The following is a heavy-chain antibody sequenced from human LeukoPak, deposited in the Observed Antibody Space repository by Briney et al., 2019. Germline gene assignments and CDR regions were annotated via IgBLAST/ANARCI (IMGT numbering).Heavy chain of an antibody. D-gene: IGHD7-27*01. CDR2: ISSSGSTI. CDR3: ARDLGSRRDYYYGMDV. J-gene: IGHJ6*02. V-gene: IGHV3-11*01. CDR1: GFTFSDYY. Sequence: GGSLRPSCAASGFTFSDYYMSWIRQAPGKGLEWVSYISSSGSTIYYADSVKGRFTISRDNAKNSLYLQMNSLRAEDTAVYYCARDLGSRRDYYYGMDVWGQGTTVTVSS.